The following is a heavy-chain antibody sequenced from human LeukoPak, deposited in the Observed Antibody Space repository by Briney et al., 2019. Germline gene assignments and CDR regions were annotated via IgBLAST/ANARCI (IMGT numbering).Heavy chain of an antibody. Sequence: PGGSLRLSCAASGFTFSSYWMSWVRQAPGKGLEWVANLRQDGSEKYYVDSVKGRFTISRDNAKNPLYLQMNSLRAEDTAVYYCARGDIVTTSNIDYWGQGTLVTVSS. CDR2: LRQDGSEK. CDR3: ARGDIVTTSNIDY. CDR1: GFTFSSYW. J-gene: IGHJ4*02. D-gene: IGHD5-12*01. V-gene: IGHV3-7*04.